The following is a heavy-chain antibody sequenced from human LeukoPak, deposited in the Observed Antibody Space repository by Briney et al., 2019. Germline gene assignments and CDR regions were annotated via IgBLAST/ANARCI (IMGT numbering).Heavy chain of an antibody. CDR1: GFTFSSYA. CDR3: ARVYDYELDY. J-gene: IGHJ4*02. Sequence: PGRSLRLSCAASGFTFSSYAMHWVRQAPGKGLEWVAVISNDGSNKYYADPVKGRFTISRDNSKSTLYLQMNSLRAEDTAAFYCARVYDYELDYWGQGTLVTVSS. CDR2: ISNDGSNK. V-gene: IGHV3-30-3*01. D-gene: IGHD4-17*01.